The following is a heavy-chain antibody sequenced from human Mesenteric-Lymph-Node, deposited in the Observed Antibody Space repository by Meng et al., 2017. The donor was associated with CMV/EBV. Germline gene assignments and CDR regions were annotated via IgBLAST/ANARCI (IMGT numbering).Heavy chain of an antibody. D-gene: IGHD3-16*01. CDR2: IKQDGSEI. V-gene: IGHV3-7*01. CDR1: GFSFRSYW. J-gene: IGHJ4*02. Sequence: GGSLRLSCGGSGFSFRSYWMSWVRQAPGKGLEWVANIKQDGSEIYYVDSVKGRFIISRDNAKNSLYLQMNSLRVEDTAVYYCARDGGRKDDYWGQGALVTVSS. CDR3: ARDGGRKDDY.